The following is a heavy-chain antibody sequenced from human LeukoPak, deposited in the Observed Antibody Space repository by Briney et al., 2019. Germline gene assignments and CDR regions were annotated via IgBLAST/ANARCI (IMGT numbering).Heavy chain of an antibody. J-gene: IGHJ4*02. D-gene: IGHD6-13*01. Sequence: SETLSLTCTVSGGSISSYCWSWIRQPPGKGLEWIGYIYYSGSTNYNPSLKSRVTISVDTSKNQFSLKLSSVTAADTAVYYCARDGIAAAGTFDYWGQGTLVTVSS. CDR3: ARDGIAAAGTFDY. CDR1: GGSISSYC. V-gene: IGHV4-59*01. CDR2: IYYSGST.